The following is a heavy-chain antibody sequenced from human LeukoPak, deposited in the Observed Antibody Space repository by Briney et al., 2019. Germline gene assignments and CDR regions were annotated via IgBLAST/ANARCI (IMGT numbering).Heavy chain of an antibody. J-gene: IGHJ4*02. CDR2: ISGSGRDT. Sequence: GGSLRLSCAASGFAFSTYVMYWVRQAPGKGLDWVSAISGSGRDTHYPDSVKGRFTISRDNSKNTLYLQMNSLRDEDTAVYYCAKEATSGWYVLYWGQGTLVTVSS. CDR3: AKEATSGWYVLY. V-gene: IGHV3-23*01. D-gene: IGHD6-19*01. CDR1: GFAFSTYV.